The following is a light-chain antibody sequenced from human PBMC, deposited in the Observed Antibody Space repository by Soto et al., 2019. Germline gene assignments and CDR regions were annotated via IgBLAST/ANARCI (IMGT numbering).Light chain of an antibody. V-gene: IGLV2-14*01. CDR3: SSYTSSRVSV. J-gene: IGLJ2*01. CDR1: SSDVGGYNY. Sequence: QSVLTQPASVSGSPGQSITISCTGTSSDVGGYNYVSWYQQHPGKAPKLMIYDVSNRPSGVSNRFSGSKSGNTASLTISGLQAEDEADYYCSSYTSSRVSVFGGGTKLTVL. CDR2: DVS.